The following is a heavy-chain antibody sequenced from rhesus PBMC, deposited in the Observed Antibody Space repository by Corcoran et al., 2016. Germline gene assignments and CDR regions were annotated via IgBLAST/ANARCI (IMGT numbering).Heavy chain of an antibody. D-gene: IGHD3-34*01. J-gene: IGHJ4*01. Sequence: QLQLQESGPGLVKPSETLSVTCAVSGGSISSSYWSWIHQAPGKGLEWVGRISGSGVITDYNPSLRSRVTSSTDTSKNQFSLKLTSLTAADMAVYYCASLSSNWGDYYVAYVDSWGQGVLVTVSS. CDR3: ASLSSNWGDYYVAYVDS. CDR1: GGSISSSY. V-gene: IGHV4-173*01. CDR2: ISGSGVIT.